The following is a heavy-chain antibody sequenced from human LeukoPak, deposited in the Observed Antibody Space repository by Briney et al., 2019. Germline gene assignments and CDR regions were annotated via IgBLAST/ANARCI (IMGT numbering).Heavy chain of an antibody. J-gene: IGHJ6*03. CDR3: AKVPRLYIDMDV. V-gene: IGHV3-23*01. D-gene: IGHD1-14*01. Sequence: GGSLRLSCAATGFTFSSYAMSWVRQAPGKGLEWVSAISGSGGSTYYADSVKGRFTISRDNSKNTLYLQMNSLRAEDTAVYYCAKVPRLYIDMDVWGKGTTVTVSS. CDR1: GFTFSSYA. CDR2: ISGSGGST.